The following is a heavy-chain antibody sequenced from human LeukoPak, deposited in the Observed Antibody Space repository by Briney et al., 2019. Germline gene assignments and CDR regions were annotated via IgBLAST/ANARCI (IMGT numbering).Heavy chain of an antibody. V-gene: IGHV4-4*07. CDR3: ARASYIAVASTNYYYGMDV. CDR2: IYTSGST. D-gene: IGHD6-19*01. CDR1: GGSISSYY. J-gene: IGHJ6*02. Sequence: PSETLSLTCTVSGGSISSYYWSWIRQPAEKGLEWIGRIYTSGSTNYNPSLKSRVTMSVDTSKNQFSLKLSSVTAADTAVYYCARASYIAVASTNYYYGMDVWGQGTTVTVSS.